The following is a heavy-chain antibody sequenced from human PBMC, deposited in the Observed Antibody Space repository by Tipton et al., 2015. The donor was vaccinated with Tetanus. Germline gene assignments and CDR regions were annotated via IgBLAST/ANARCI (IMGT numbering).Heavy chain of an antibody. J-gene: IGHJ4*02. D-gene: IGHD2-8*01. CDR1: GYIFNNYW. CDR2: IYPGDSDT. Sequence: VQLVQSGGEVKKPGESLKISCKGSGYIFNNYWIGWVRQKPGKGLEWMEIIYPGDSDTRYSPSFQGQVTISVDRSINTAYLQWGSLKASDTSMFYCARAHCTDGVCNFDFWGQGALVTVAS. V-gene: IGHV5-51*01. CDR3: ARAHCTDGVCNFDF.